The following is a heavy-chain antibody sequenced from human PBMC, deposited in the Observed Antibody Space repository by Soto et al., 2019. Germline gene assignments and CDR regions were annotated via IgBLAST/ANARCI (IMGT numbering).Heavy chain of an antibody. CDR2: ISGGGTTI. D-gene: IGHD3-10*01. Sequence: GSLRLSCAASGFRFSDHYMTWIRQAPGKGLEWVSKISGGGTTIYYADSVKGRFTVSRDNAKNSLYLQMTSLRAEDTAVYYCAGDPYYYGSAFWGQGTLVTVSS. V-gene: IGHV3-11*01. CDR3: AGDPYYYGSAF. CDR1: GFRFSDHY. J-gene: IGHJ4*02.